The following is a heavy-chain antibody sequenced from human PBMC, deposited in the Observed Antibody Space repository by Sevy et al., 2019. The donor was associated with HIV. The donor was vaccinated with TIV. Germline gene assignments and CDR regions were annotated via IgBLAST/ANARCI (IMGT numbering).Heavy chain of an antibody. CDR3: AREGCTRPHDH. CDR1: GFNFNIYS. V-gene: IGHV3-23*01. CDR2: LSFGCGRI. J-gene: IGHJ4*02. D-gene: IGHD2-8*01. Sequence: GGSLRLSCVASGFNFNIYSMSWVLQASGKGLEWVSTLSFGCGRINHADSVQGRFTMSRDDSKKTVYLEMNSLRAEDTAVYYCAREGCTRPHDHWGQGTLVTVSS.